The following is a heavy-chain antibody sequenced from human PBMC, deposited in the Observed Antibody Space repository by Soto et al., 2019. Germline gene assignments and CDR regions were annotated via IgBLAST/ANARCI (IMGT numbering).Heavy chain of an antibody. D-gene: IGHD6-13*01. CDR2: INHSGST. CDR3: AKDLAVIAAAGTGFDY. CDR1: GGSFSGYY. Sequence: SETLSLTCAVYGGSFSGYYWSWIRQPPGKGLEWIGEINHSGSTNYNPSLKSRVTISVDTSKNQFSLKLSSATAADTAVYYCAKDLAVIAAAGTGFDYWGQGTLVTVSS. J-gene: IGHJ4*02. V-gene: IGHV4-34*01.